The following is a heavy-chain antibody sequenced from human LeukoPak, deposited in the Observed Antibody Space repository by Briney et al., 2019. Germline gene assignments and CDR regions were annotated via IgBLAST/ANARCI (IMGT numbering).Heavy chain of an antibody. D-gene: IGHD6-19*01. Sequence: ASVKVSCKASGYTFSGYYLHWVRQAPGQGLEWMGWINPNSGGTNSAQKFQGRVTMTRDTSISTAYMEPSSVTAADTAVYYCARETTISGGIAVAGPQSYIYYMDVWGKGTTVTISS. CDR3: ARETTISGGIAVAGPQSYIYYMDV. V-gene: IGHV1-2*02. CDR2: INPNSGGT. CDR1: GYTFSGYY. J-gene: IGHJ6*03.